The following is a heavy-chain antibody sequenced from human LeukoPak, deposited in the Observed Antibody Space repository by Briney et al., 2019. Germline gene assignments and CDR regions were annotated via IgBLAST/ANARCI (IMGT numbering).Heavy chain of an antibody. D-gene: IGHD2-21*02. CDR2: ISGSGAST. CDR3: AKDRDPD. J-gene: IGHJ4*02. Sequence: GGPLRLSCLTSGFTLSTNAMSGVRQAPGKGLEWISGISGSGASTYYADSVKGRFTISRDDSRNTLYLQMNSLRAEDTAVYYCAKDRDPDWGQGTLVIASS. V-gene: IGHV3-23*01. CDR1: GFTLSTNA.